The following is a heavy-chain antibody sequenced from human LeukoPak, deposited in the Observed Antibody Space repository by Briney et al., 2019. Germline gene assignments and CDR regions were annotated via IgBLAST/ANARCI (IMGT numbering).Heavy chain of an antibody. CDR3: ASYGDFSHNLVY. CDR1: RYTFSGYY. Sequence: ASVKVSCKASRYTFSGYYVHWVRQAPGQGLEWMGWINANSGVTNYAQNFQGRVTMTRDTSISTIYMELSSLRSDDTAVYYCASYGDFSHNLVYWGQGTLVTVSS. J-gene: IGHJ4*02. D-gene: IGHD4-17*01. V-gene: IGHV1-2*02. CDR2: INANSGVT.